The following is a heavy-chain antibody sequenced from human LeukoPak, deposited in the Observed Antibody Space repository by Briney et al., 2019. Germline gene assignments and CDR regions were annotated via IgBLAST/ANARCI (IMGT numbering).Heavy chain of an antibody. J-gene: IGHJ5*02. Sequence: PGGSLRLSCAASGFTFSSYAMSWVRQAPGKGLEWVSAISGSGGSTYYADSVKGRFTISRDNSKNTLYLQMNSLRAEDTAVYYCAGIAAAGTRYNWFDPWGQGTLVTVSS. CDR1: GFTFSSYA. V-gene: IGHV3-23*01. D-gene: IGHD6-13*01. CDR3: AGIAAAGTRYNWFDP. CDR2: ISGSGGST.